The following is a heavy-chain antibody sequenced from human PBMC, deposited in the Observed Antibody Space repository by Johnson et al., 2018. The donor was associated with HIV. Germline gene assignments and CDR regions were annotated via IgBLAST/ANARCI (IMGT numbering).Heavy chain of an antibody. J-gene: IGHJ3*02. D-gene: IGHD6-13*01. Sequence: VQLVESGGGVVQPGGSLRLSCAASGFTFSSYWMTWVRQAPGQGLEWVASIKRDGSEKYYVDSVKGRFTISRDKAKNSLYLQMNSLTVEDTAVYYRAKDPWCSSGTKNAFDMWVQGTMVSVSS. CDR2: IKRDGSEK. V-gene: IGHV3-7*05. CDR3: AKDPWCSSGTKNAFDM. CDR1: GFTFSSYW.